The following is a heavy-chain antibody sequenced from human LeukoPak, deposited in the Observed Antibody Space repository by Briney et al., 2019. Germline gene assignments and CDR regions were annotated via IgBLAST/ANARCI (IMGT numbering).Heavy chain of an antibody. V-gene: IGHV3-23*05. CDR1: GFTFSVYA. J-gene: IGHJ4*02. CDR3: ARGDDSGYYDYFDY. D-gene: IGHD3-22*01. CDR2: IYTGGNT. Sequence: GGSLRLSCAASGFTFSVYAMSWVRQTPEKGLEWVSTIYTGGNTYYAASVKGRFTISRDFSKNTVFLHMNSLRAEDTAMYYCARGDDSGYYDYFDYWGQGALVTVSS.